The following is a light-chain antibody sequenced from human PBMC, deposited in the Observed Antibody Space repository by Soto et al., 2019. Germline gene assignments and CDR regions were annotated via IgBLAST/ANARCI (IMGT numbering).Light chain of an antibody. Sequence: QMTQSPSTLSASVGDRVTITCRASQTISSWLAWYQQKPGEAPKLLMYDVSNLGSGVPSRFSGSGSGTEFTLTISSLQRDDFATYYCQQYKTYWTFGQGTKVDIK. V-gene: IGKV1-5*01. CDR3: QQYKTYWT. CDR1: QTISSW. CDR2: DVS. J-gene: IGKJ1*01.